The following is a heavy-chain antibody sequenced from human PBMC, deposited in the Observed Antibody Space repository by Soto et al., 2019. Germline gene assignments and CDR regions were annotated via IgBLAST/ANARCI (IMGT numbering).Heavy chain of an antibody. CDR3: AREATAIIPDAQHSHFDS. CDR2: ISPYSGYT. J-gene: IGHJ4*02. V-gene: IGHV1-18*01. Sequence: SVKVSCKVFGYKFMKYGINWVRQAPVQGLEWVGWISPYSGYTHSAQKFHGRLTLTTDTAASTAYMEFAVLRSADTALYFCAREATAIIPDAQHSHFDSWGRGTLVTVYS. D-gene: IGHD2-2*01. CDR1: GYKFMKYG.